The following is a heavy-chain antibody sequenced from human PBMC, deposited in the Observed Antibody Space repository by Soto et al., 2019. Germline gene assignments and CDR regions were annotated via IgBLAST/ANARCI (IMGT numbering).Heavy chain of an antibody. CDR3: ARDFLEWSRDYGMDV. CDR1: GGSISSYY. Sequence: SETLSLTCPVSGGSISSYYWSWIRQPPGKGLEWIGYIYYSGSTYYNPSLKSRVTISVDTSKNQFSLKLSSVTAADTAVYYCARDFLEWSRDYGMDVWGQGTTVTVSS. V-gene: IGHV4-59*12. D-gene: IGHD3-3*01. CDR2: IYYSGST. J-gene: IGHJ6*02.